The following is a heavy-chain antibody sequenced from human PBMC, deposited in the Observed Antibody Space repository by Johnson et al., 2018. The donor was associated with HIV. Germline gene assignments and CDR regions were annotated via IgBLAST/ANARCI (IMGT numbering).Heavy chain of an antibody. V-gene: IGHV3-7*01. J-gene: IGHJ3*02. CDR1: GFTFSSFW. CDR2: IKLDGSEK. Sequence: VQLVESGGVVVQPGGSLRLSCAASGFTFSSFWMTWVRQAPGKGLEWVANIKLDGSEKYYVDSVKGRFTISRDNVKNSVYLLMNSLRVEDTAVYYCARAHLIFPKNAFDIWGQGTMVSVSS. D-gene: IGHD3-3*02. CDR3: ARAHLIFPKNAFDI.